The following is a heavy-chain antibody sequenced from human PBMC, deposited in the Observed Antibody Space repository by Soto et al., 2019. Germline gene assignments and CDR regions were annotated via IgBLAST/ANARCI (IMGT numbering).Heavy chain of an antibody. CDR2: IYPGDSDT. V-gene: IGHV5-51*01. D-gene: IGHD3-22*01. J-gene: IGHJ4*02. Sequence: GESLKISCKGSRYTFTTYWIGWVRQMPGKGLEWMGIIYPGDSDTTYSPSFQGQVTISADKPISTAYLQWNSLKASDSAMYYCGRLDSSYYFDYWGQGTLVTVSS. CDR1: RYTFTTYW. CDR3: GRLDSSYYFDY.